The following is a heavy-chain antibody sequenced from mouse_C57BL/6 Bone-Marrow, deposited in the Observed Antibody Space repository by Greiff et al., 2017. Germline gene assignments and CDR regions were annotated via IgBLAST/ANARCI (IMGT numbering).Heavy chain of an antibody. V-gene: IGHV2-2*01. CDR1: GFSLTSYG. D-gene: IGHD1-1*01. CDR2: IWSGGST. CDR3: ARNRAGDYGRSFDY. Sequence: QVQLQQSGPGLVQPSQSLSITCTVSGFSLTSYGVHWVRQSPGKGLEWLGVIWSGGSTDYNAAFISRLSISKDNSKSQVFFKMNSLQADDTAIYYCARNRAGDYGRSFDYWGQGTTLTVSS. J-gene: IGHJ2*01.